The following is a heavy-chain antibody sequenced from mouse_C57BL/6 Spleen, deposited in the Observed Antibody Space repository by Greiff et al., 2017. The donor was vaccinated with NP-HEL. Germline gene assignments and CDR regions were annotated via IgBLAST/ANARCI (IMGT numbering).Heavy chain of an antibody. D-gene: IGHD2-1*01. CDR1: GYSFPGYY. CDR3: ATPIYYGYAMDY. V-gene: IGHV1-42*01. CDR2: INPSTGGT. Sequence: VQLQQSGPELVKPGASVKISCKASGYSFPGYYMNWVKQSPEKSLEWIGEINPSTGGTTYNQKFKAKATLTVDKSSSTAYMQLKSLTSEDSAVYYCATPIYYGYAMDYWGQGTSVTVSS. J-gene: IGHJ4*01.